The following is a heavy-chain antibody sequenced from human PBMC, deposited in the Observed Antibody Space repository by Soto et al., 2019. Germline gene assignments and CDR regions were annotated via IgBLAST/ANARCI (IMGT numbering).Heavy chain of an antibody. CDR3: GVNNYENVASAFDI. J-gene: IGHJ3*02. Sequence: QQQLVESGGGVVQPGGSLRLSCAASGFSFRSLAMHWVRQAPGKGLEWVALISYDGSQTYYAESVKGRFTTSRDNSRYTVHLQMNSLRPEDSAVYYCGVNNYENVASAFDIWGQGTVVSVSS. CDR1: GFSFRSLA. CDR2: ISYDGSQT. V-gene: IGHV3-30*03. D-gene: IGHD3-16*01.